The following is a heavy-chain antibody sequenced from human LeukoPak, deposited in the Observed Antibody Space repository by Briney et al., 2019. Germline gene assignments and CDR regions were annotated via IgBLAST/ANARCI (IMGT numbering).Heavy chain of an antibody. D-gene: IGHD3-10*01. CDR1: LDSTTSYY. J-gene: IGHJ4*02. CDR2: ISKTSSHK. CDR3: TRDDTFRGLTLIY. V-gene: IGHV3-11*01. Sequence: LSLTCSVSLDSTTSYYWGWTRQAPGKGLEWVSMISKTSSHKYYGDSVKGRFTISRDNAKNTLFLQMNNLKVEDTAVYYCTRDDTFRGLTLIYWGQGTLVTVSS.